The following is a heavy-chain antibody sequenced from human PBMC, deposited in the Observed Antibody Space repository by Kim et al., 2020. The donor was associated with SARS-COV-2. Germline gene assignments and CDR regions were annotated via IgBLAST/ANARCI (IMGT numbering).Heavy chain of an antibody. V-gene: IGHV3-23*01. CDR1: GFTFSSYA. D-gene: IGHD3-10*01. Sequence: GGSLRLSCAASGFTFSSYAMSWVRQAPGKGLEWVSAISGSGGSTYYADSVKGRFTISRDNSKNTLYLQMNSLRAEDTAVYYCAKDLETYYYGSGSYPDYYFDYWGQGTLVTVSS. CDR3: AKDLETYYYGSGSYPDYYFDY. CDR2: ISGSGGST. J-gene: IGHJ4*02.